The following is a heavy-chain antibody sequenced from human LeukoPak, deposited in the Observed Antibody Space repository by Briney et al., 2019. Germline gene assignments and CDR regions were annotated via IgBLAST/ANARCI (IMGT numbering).Heavy chain of an antibody. V-gene: IGHV3-15*01. CDR1: GFTFSNAW. CDR3: ARDQNYDEAFDI. J-gene: IGHJ3*02. D-gene: IGHD1-7*01. Sequence: GGSLRLSCAASGFTFSNAWMSWVRQAPGKGLEWVGRIKSKTDGGTTDYAAPVKGRFTISRDDSKNTLYLQMKSLRAEDTAVYYCARDQNYDEAFDIWGQGTMVTVSS. CDR2: IKSKTDGGTT.